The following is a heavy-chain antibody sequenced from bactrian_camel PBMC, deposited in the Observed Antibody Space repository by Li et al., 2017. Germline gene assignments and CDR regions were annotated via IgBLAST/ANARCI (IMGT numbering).Heavy chain of an antibody. CDR3: ATNAANFVF. V-gene: IGHV3-2*01. Sequence: HVQLVESGGALVQPGGSLRLSCATSGFTFSEYDMAWVRQAPGKGLEWVSRIASDGSIIYYADSLKGRFAISRDNAKNTVYLQMNSLKPEDTAVYYCATNAANFVFWGQGTQVTVS. CDR1: GFTFSEYD. J-gene: IGHJ4*01. CDR2: IASDGSII.